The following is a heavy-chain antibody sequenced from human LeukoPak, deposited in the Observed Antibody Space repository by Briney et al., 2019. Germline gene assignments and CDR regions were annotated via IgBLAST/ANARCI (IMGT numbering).Heavy chain of an antibody. CDR3: ARVTAADHFDY. CDR1: GFTFSDYY. D-gene: IGHD2-2*01. CDR2: ISSSGSTI. V-gene: IGHV3-11*04. J-gene: IGHJ4*02. Sequence: GGSLRLSCAASGFTFSDYYMSWIRQAPGKGLEWVSYISSSGSTIYYTDSVKGRFTISRDNAKNSLYLQMNSLRAEDTAVYYCARVTAADHFDYWGQGTLVTVSS.